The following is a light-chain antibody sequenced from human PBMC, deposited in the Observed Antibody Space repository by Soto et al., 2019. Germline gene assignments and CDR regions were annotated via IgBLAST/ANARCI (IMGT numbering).Light chain of an antibody. Sequence: QSALAQPVSVSGSPGQSITISCTGTTNDFDLYKYVSWYQQHPGKAPELLIFDVNHRPSGVSNRFSGSKSANTASLTISGLQAEDEADYYCSSSTSRTTRVFGGGIKVTVL. J-gene: IGLJ2*01. V-gene: IGLV2-14*03. CDR1: TNDFDLYKY. CDR3: SSSTSRTTRV. CDR2: DVN.